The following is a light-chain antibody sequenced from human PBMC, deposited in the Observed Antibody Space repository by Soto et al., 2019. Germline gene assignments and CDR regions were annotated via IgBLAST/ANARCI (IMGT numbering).Light chain of an antibody. CDR2: DAS. J-gene: IGKJ5*01. Sequence: EIVMTQSPATLSVSPGERATLSCRASQRVSSSYLAWYQQKPGQAPRLLIYDASTRAPGIPARFSGRGSGADFTLTISSLEPEDFAVYYCQQRSDSITFGQGTRLEIK. CDR3: QQRSDSIT. V-gene: IGKV3D-20*02. CDR1: QRVSSSY.